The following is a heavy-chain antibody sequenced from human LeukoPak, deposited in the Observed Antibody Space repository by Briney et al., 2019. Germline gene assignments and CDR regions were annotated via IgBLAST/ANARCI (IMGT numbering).Heavy chain of an antibody. Sequence: PGRSLRLSCAASGFTFSSYGMHWVRQAPGKGLEWVAVIWYDGTNTYYADSVKGRFTISRDNSKNTLYLQMNSLRAEDTAVYYCARDFCSGGSCYPDAFDIWGQGTTVTVSS. V-gene: IGHV3-33*01. CDR3: ARDFCSGGSCYPDAFDI. J-gene: IGHJ3*02. CDR1: GFTFSSYG. D-gene: IGHD2-15*01. CDR2: IWYDGTNT.